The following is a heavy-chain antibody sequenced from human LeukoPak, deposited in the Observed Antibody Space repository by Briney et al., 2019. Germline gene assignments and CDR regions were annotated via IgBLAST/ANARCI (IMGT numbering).Heavy chain of an antibody. CDR3: ARERYDFWSGYYRDY. D-gene: IGHD3-3*01. V-gene: IGHV1-18*01. CDR1: GYTFTSYG. Sequence: ASVKVSCKASGYTFTSYGISWVRQAPGQGLEWMGWISAYNGNTNYAQKLQGRVTMTTDTSTSTAYMELRSLRSDDTAVYYCARERYDFWSGYYRDYWGRGTLVTVSS. CDR2: ISAYNGNT. J-gene: IGHJ4*02.